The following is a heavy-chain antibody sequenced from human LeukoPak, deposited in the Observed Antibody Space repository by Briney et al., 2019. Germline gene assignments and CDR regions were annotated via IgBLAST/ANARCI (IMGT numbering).Heavy chain of an antibody. D-gene: IGHD4-17*01. J-gene: IGHJ5*02. V-gene: IGHV4-34*01. CDR1: GGSFSDYY. CDR3: AREAGTSGDYAFWFDP. Sequence: PSETLSLTCAVYGGSFSDYYWSWIRQPPGKGLEWIGEINHSGSTNCNPSLKSRVTISVDTSKNQFSLKLSSVTAADTAVYYCAREAGTSGDYAFWFDPWGQGTLVTVSS. CDR2: INHSGST.